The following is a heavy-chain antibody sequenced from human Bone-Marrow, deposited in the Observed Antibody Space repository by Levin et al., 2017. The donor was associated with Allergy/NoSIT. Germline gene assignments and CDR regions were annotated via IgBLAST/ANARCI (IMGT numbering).Heavy chain of an antibody. Sequence: SCVASGFTFSSYAMAWVRQAPGKGLEWVSTLTGSDGRTFSADSVKGRFTISRDNSKNTVYLQMNTLRADDTAIYYCAKVAVSIAAEFDSWGQGTLVTVSS. CDR1: GFTFSSYA. D-gene: IGHD6-25*01. CDR2: LTGSDGRT. CDR3: AKVAVSIAAEFDS. J-gene: IGHJ4*02. V-gene: IGHV3-23*01.